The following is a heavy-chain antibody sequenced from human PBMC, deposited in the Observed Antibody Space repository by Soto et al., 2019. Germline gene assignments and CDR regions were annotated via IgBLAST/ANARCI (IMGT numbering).Heavy chain of an antibody. V-gene: IGHV3-33*01. CDR3: ARALTVTDYFDY. CDR1: GFPFRSYA. Sequence: QVQLTESGGGVVQPGRSLRLSCAASGFPFRSYAMHWVRQAPGKGLEWVAAVWSDGTNTYYADSVQGRFTIARDNSKNSLYLAMNSLRGEDTAVYYSARALTVTDYFDYWGQGALVTVSS. CDR2: VWSDGTNT. D-gene: IGHD4-17*01. J-gene: IGHJ4*02.